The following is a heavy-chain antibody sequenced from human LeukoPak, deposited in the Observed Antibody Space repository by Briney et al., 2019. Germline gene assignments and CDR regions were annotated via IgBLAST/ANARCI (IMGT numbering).Heavy chain of an antibody. Sequence: SVKVSCKASGGTFSSYAISWVRQAPGQGLEWMGGIIPIFGTANYAQKFQGRVTITADESTSTAYMELSSLRSEDTAVYYCARDAGYSGYDTGFDYWGQGTLVTVSS. V-gene: IGHV1-69*13. CDR3: ARDAGYSGYDTGFDY. J-gene: IGHJ4*02. D-gene: IGHD5-12*01. CDR1: GGTFSSYA. CDR2: IIPIFGTA.